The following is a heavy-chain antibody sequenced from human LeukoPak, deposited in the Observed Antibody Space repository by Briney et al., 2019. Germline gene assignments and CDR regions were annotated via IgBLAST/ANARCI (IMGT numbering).Heavy chain of an antibody. CDR3: AKVNPPYCSGGSCHSFDY. V-gene: IGHV3-23*01. D-gene: IGHD2-15*01. CDR1: GFTFSSYA. CDR2: ISGSGGST. J-gene: IGHJ4*02. Sequence: GGSLRLSCAASGFTFSSYAMSWVRQAPGKGLEWVSAISGSGGSTYYADSVKGRFTISRDNSKNMLYLQMNSLRAEDTAVYYCAKVNPPYCSGGSCHSFDYWGQGTLVTVSS.